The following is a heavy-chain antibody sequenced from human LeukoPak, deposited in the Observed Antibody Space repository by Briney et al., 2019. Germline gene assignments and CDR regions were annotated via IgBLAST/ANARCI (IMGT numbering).Heavy chain of an antibody. CDR3: ARGVGSYYLDY. CDR1: GGSISSSSYY. D-gene: IGHD2-15*01. V-gene: IGHV4-39*07. J-gene: IGHJ4*02. CDR2: IYYSGNT. Sequence: KASETLSLTCTVSGGSISSSSYYWGWIRQPPAKGLEWIGSIYYSGNTYYNPSLKSRVTISVDRSKNQFSLKLSSVTAADTAVYYCARGVGSYYLDYWGQGTLVTVSS.